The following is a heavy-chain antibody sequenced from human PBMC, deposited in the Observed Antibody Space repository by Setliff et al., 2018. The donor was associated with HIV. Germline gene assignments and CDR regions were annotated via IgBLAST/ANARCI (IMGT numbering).Heavy chain of an antibody. D-gene: IGHD5-18*01. J-gene: IGHJ4*02. CDR2: IYYSGST. V-gene: IGHV4-59*01. Sequence: SETLSLTCTVSGDSISSYYWSWIRQPPGKGLEWIGYIYYSGSTNYNPSLKSRVTIPLDMSKNQFSLRRSSVTAADTAVYYCARDSGYSFGFNYFDYWGQGTLVTVSS. CDR3: ARDSGYSFGFNYFDY. CDR1: GDSISSYY.